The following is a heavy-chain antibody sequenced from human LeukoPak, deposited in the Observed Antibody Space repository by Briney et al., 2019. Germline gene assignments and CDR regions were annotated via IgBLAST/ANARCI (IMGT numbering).Heavy chain of an antibody. J-gene: IGHJ5*02. D-gene: IGHD2-2*01. V-gene: IGHV3-30*18. CDR3: AKDGVPAAIYWFDP. CDR2: ISYDGSNK. CDR1: GFTFSSCG. Sequence: GGSLRLSCAASGFTFSSCGMHWVRQAPGKGLEWVAVISYDGSNKYYADSVKGRFTISRDNSKNTLYLQMNSLRAEDTAVYYCAKDGVPAAIYWFDPWGQGTLVTVSS.